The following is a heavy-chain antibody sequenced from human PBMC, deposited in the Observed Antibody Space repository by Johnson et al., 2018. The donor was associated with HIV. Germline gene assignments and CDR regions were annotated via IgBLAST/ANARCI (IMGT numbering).Heavy chain of an antibody. J-gene: IGHJ3*02. CDR3: AREGYYDSSGYYGAFDM. V-gene: IGHV3-66*02. CDR1: GFTVSSNY. D-gene: IGHD3-22*01. CDR2: IYSGGSR. Sequence: VQLVESGGGLVQPGGSLRLSCAASGFTVSSNYMSWVRQAPGKGLEWVSVIYSGGSRYYADSVKGRFIISRDNSKNTLYLQLNSLRPEDTAVYYCAREGYYDSSGYYGAFDMWGQGTMVTVSS.